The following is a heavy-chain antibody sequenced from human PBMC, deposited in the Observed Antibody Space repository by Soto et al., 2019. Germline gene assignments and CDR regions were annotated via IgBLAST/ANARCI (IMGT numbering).Heavy chain of an antibody. Sequence: QLQLQESGPGLVKPSETLSLTCIVSGGSITSSNYYWGWIRQPPGKGLEWIGNIYYSGSTYYNSSLQIRFPISVDTSKNEFSLNLRSVTAADTAVYYWARTSYSDRWRDWSLDLWGSGALVTISS. J-gene: IGHJ2*01. CDR2: IYYSGST. D-gene: IGHD1-26*01. CDR3: ARTSYSDRWRDWSLDL. V-gene: IGHV4-39*01. CDR1: GGSITSSNYY.